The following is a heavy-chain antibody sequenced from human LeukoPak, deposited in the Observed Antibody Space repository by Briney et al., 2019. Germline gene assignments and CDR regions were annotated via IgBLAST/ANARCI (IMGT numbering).Heavy chain of an antibody. J-gene: IGHJ4*02. Sequence: ASVKVSCKASGGTFSSYAISWVRQAPGQGLEWMGRIIPIFGIANYAQKFQGRVTITADKSTSTAYTELSSLRSEDTAVYYCARARDSSGSDYFDYWGQGTLVTVSS. CDR1: GGTFSSYA. CDR3: ARARDSSGSDYFDY. D-gene: IGHD3-22*01. V-gene: IGHV1-69*04. CDR2: IIPIFGIA.